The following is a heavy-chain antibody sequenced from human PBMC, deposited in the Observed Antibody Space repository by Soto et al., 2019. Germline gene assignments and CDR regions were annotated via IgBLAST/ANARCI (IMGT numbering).Heavy chain of an antibody. V-gene: IGHV3-15*02. CDR2: VTRRTDGETT. D-gene: IGHD1-26*01. CDR3: VAGSPFEY. CDR1: GFIFGDAW. J-gene: IGHJ4*02. Sequence: DVQLEDSGGAWVRPGGSLRLSCTGSGFIFGDAWLSWVRQAPGKGLEWVARVTRRTDGETTDYAAPVTGRFTISRDVSKPTVYLQMNSLKIEDTGIYYCVAGSPFEYWGQGKLVTVAS.